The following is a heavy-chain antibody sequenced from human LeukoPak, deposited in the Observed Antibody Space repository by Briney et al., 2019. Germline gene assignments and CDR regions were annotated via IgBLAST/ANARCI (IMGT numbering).Heavy chain of an antibody. CDR2: INPNSGVT. V-gene: IGHV1-2*02. Sequence: ASVKVSCKVSGYTFSGFYIHWVRQAPGQGLEWVGWINPNSGVTNYAQKLQGRVTITRDTSIDTAYMQLSRQRSDDTAVYYCAKDRYGDYEAPFHYYMDAWGRGTTVTVSS. CDR3: AKDRYGDYEAPFHYYMDA. D-gene: IGHD5-12*01. CDR1: GYTFSGFY. J-gene: IGHJ6*03.